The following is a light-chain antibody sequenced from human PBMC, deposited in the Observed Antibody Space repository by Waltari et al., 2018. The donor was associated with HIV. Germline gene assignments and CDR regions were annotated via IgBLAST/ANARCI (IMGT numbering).Light chain of an antibody. CDR2: GNS. V-gene: IGLV1-40*01. CDR1: SSNIGAGYD. CDR3: QSHDSSLTTWV. Sequence: QSVLTQPPSVSGAPGQRVTISCTGSSSNIGAGYDVHWYQQLPGTAPKLLIYGNSNRPSGVPDRFSGSKSGTSASLAITGLQAADEADYYCQSHDSSLTTWVFGGGTKLTVL. J-gene: IGLJ3*02.